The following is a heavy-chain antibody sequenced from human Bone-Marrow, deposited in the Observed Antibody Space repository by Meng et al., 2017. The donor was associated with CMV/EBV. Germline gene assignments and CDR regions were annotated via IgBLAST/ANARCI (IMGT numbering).Heavy chain of an antibody. CDR2: INWNGGST. CDR1: GFTFDDYG. D-gene: IGHD1-26*01. CDR3: ARYSGSLRGMDV. V-gene: IGHV3-20*04. Sequence: GESLKISCAASGFTFDDYGMSWVRQAPGKGLEWVSGINWNGGSTGYADSVKGRFTISRDNAKNSPYLQMNSLRAEDTAVYYCARYSGSLRGMDVWGQGTTVTVSS. J-gene: IGHJ6*02.